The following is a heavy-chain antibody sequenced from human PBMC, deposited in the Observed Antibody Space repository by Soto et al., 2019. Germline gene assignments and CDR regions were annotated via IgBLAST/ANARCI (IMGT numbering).Heavy chain of an antibody. J-gene: IGHJ3*02. CDR2: IIPIFGTA. V-gene: IGHV1-69*13. CDR1: GGTFSSYA. Sequence: ASVKVSCKASGGTFSSYAISWVRQAPGQGLEWMGGIIPIFGTANYAQKFQGRVTITADESTSTAYMELSSLRSEDTAVYYCAGGGGGRITMIVVANDAFDIWGQGTMVTVSS. D-gene: IGHD3-22*01. CDR3: AGGGGGRITMIVVANDAFDI.